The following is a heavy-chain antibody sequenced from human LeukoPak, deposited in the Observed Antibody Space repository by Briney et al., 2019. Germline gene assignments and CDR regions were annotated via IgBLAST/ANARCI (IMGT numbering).Heavy chain of an antibody. D-gene: IGHD3-3*01. J-gene: IGHJ4*02. CDR1: GFTFSRYG. CDR3: ARDYTIFGVATSFDH. V-gene: IGHV3-7*01. CDR2: IKQDGSEK. Sequence: GGSLRLSCAASGFTFSRYGMTWVCQAPGKGLEWVANIKQDGSEKYYVDSVRGRFTISRDNAKSSLFLQMNSLRAEDTAVYYCARDYTIFGVATSFDHWGQGTLVTVSS.